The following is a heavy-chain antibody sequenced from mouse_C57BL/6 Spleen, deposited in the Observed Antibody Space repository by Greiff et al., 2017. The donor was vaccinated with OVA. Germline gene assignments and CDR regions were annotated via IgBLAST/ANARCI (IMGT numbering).Heavy chain of an antibody. CDR3: AEGITTVVEGYFDV. Sequence: QVQLKESGAELARPGASVKLSCKASGYTFTSYGISWVKQRTGQGLEWIGEIYPRSGNTYYNEKFKGKATLTADKSSSTAYMELRSLTSEDSAVYFCAEGITTVVEGYFDVWGTGTTVTVSS. CDR2: IYPRSGNT. CDR1: GYTFTSYG. D-gene: IGHD1-1*01. V-gene: IGHV1-81*01. J-gene: IGHJ1*03.